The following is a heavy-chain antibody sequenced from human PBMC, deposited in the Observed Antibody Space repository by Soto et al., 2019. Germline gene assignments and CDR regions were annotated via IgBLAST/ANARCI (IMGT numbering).Heavy chain of an antibody. Sequence: SETLSLTCAVSGGSISSSNWWSWVRQPPGKGLEWIGEIYHSGSTNYNPSLKSRVTISVDKSKNQFSLKLSSVTAADTAVYYCARDQRADDDFWSGYYPAEYNWFDPWGQGTLVTAPQ. J-gene: IGHJ5*02. CDR1: GGSISSSNW. CDR3: ARDQRADDDFWSGYYPAEYNWFDP. V-gene: IGHV4-4*02. CDR2: IYHSGST. D-gene: IGHD3-3*01.